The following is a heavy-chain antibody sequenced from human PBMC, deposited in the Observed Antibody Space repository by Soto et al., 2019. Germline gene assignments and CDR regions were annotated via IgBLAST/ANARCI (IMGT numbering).Heavy chain of an antibody. CDR3: AKDLERTVTPSGY. V-gene: IGHV3-23*01. J-gene: IGHJ4*02. D-gene: IGHD4-17*01. CDR1: GFTFSSYA. CDR2: TSGSGGST. Sequence: GGSLRLSCAASGFTFSSYAMSWVRQAPGKGLEWVSATSGSGGSTYYADSVKGRFTISRDNSKNTLYLQMNSLRAEDTAVYYCAKDLERTVTPSGYWGQGTLVTVSS.